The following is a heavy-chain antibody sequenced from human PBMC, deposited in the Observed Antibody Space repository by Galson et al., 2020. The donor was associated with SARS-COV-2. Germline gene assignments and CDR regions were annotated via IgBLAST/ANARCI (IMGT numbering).Heavy chain of an antibody. Sequence: SETLSLTCAISGVRVTSNTTAWHWDRQSPSIGLDSLGSTYYRYKWYYDSAPSLISRLTIHPDTSKNQFSQQLNSVTPGVTGVYYCARDYKSGWRPIYHYNALNGWGHGTTVIVSS. J-gene: IGHJ6*02. D-gene: IGHD3-22*01. CDR2: TYYRYKWYY. CDR1: GVRVTSNTTA. CDR3: ARDYKSGWRPIYHYNALNG. V-gene: IGHV6-1*01.